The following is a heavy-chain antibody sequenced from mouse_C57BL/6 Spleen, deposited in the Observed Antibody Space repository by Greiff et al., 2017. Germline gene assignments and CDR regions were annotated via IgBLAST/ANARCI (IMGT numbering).Heavy chain of an antibody. CDR2: ISSGGDYI. CDR3: TRENYGSTYAMDY. Sequence: DVMLVESGEGLVKPGGSLKLSCAASGFTFSSYAMSWVRQTPEKRLEWVAYISSGGDYIYYADTVKGRFTISRDNARNTLYLQMSSLKSEDTAMYYCTRENYGSTYAMDYWGQGTSVTVSS. J-gene: IGHJ4*01. V-gene: IGHV5-9-1*02. CDR1: GFTFSSYA. D-gene: IGHD1-1*01.